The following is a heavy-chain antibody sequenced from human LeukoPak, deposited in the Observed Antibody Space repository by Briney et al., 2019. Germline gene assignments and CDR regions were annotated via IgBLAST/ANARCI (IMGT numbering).Heavy chain of an antibody. V-gene: IGHV4-34*01. CDR2: INHSGST. D-gene: IGHD5-18*01. Sequence: SETLSLTCAVYGGSFSDYYWSWLRQPPGKGLEWIGEINHSGSTNYNPSLKSRVTISVDTSKNQFSLKLTSVTAADTAVYYCAGTTEGGYTYGYFYYYYMDVWGKGTTVTISS. CDR1: GGSFSDYY. J-gene: IGHJ6*03. CDR3: AGTTEGGYTYGYFYYYYMDV.